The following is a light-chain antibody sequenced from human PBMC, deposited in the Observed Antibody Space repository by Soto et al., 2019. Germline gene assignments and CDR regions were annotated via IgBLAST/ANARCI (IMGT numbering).Light chain of an antibody. CDR2: EVS. V-gene: IGLV2-8*01. J-gene: IGLJ1*01. CDR1: SSDVGGYNY. CDR3: SSYAGSNNYV. Sequence: QSVLTQPASASGSPGQSVTISCTGTSSDVGGYNYVSWYQQHPGKAPKLMLYEVSKRPSGVPDRFSGSKSGNTASLTVSGLQAEDEADYYCSSYAGSNNYVFGTGTKLTVL.